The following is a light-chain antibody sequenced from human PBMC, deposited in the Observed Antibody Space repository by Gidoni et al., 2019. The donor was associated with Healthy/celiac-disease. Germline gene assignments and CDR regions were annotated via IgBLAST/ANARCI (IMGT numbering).Light chain of an antibody. Sequence: IVLTHSPGTLSLSPGERATLSCRASQSVSSSYLAWYQQKPGQAPRLLIYGASSRATGIPDRFSGSGSGTDFTLTISRLEPEDFAVYYCQQYGSSPPRLTFGGGTKVEIK. CDR1: QSVSSSY. J-gene: IGKJ4*01. V-gene: IGKV3-20*01. CDR3: QQYGSSPPRLT. CDR2: GAS.